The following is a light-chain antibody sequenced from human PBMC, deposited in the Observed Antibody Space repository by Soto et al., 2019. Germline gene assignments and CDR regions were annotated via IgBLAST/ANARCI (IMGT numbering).Light chain of an antibody. CDR1: SSDVGGYNY. Sequence: QSALTQPASVSGSPGQSITISCTGTSSDVGGYNYVSWYQQHPGKAPKLMIYDVSNRPSGVSNRFSGSKSGNTASLTISGLQAEDEADYYCSSYTSCSTLCVFGTGTKGTVL. CDR2: DVS. V-gene: IGLV2-14*01. J-gene: IGLJ1*01. CDR3: SSYTSCSTLCV.